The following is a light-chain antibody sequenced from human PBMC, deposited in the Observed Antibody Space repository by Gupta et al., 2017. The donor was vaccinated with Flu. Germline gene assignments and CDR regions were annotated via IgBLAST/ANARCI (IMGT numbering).Light chain of an antibody. CDR3: LQLTHVPHT. V-gene: IGKV2-24*01. CDR2: KIS. CDR1: QSLVYTDGDTY. Sequence: VTLGQSASISCRSSQSLVYTDGDTYLSWLHQRPGQPPRLLIYKISKRFPGVPDRFSGSGAGTDFTLKISRVEAEDVGVYYCLQLTHVPHTFGQGTKLEIK. J-gene: IGKJ2*01.